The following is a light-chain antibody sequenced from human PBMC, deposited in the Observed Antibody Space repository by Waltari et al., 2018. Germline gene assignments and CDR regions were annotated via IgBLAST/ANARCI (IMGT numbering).Light chain of an antibody. J-gene: IGLJ3*02. Sequence: QSALTQPASVSGSPGQSITISCTGTSSDVGGYKYVSWYQQDPGKAPKLMIYDVSKRPAGGSNRFSGSKSGNTGSLTISGLQAEDEADYYCSSYTSSNTWVFGGGTKLTVL. V-gene: IGLV2-14*01. CDR2: DVS. CDR1: SSDVGGYKY. CDR3: SSYTSSNTWV.